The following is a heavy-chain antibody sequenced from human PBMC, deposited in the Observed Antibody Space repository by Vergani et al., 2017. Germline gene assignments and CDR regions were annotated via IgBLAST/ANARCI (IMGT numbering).Heavy chain of an antibody. CDR1: GGSISSSSYY. CDR2: IYYSGST. CDR3: ARLVAAAGWSTGY. D-gene: IGHD6-13*01. Sequence: QLQLQESGPGLVKPSETLSLTCTVSGGSISSSSYYWGWIRQPPGKGLEWIGSIYYSGSTYYNPALKSRVTISVDTSKNQFSLKLSSVTAEDTAVYYCARLVAAAGWSTGYWGQGTLVTGSS. V-gene: IGHV4-39*01. J-gene: IGHJ4*02.